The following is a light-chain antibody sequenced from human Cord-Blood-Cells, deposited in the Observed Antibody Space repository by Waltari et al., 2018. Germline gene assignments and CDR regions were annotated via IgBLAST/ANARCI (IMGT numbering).Light chain of an antibody. J-gene: IGLJ3*02. CDR3: SSYTSSSTWV. V-gene: IGLV2-14*01. CDR1: SSDVGGYNY. CDR2: DVS. Sequence: QSALTQPASVSGSPGQSITISCTGTSSDVGGYNYVSWYQQTPGKAPKLMFYDVSKRPSGVSNRFSSSKSGNTASLTISGLQAEDEADYYCSSYTSSSTWVFGGGTKLTVL.